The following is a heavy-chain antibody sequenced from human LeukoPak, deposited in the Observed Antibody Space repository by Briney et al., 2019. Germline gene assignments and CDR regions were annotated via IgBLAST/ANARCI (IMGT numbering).Heavy chain of an antibody. CDR1: GFTFGNFG. CDR2: INWNGGST. CDR3: ARAQTYGDSRLLLDY. J-gene: IGHJ4*02. V-gene: IGHV3-20*04. Sequence: RPAGSLRLSCAASGFTFGNFGMSWVRPAPGKGLEWVSGINWNGGSTGYADSVEGRFTISRDNAKNSQYLQMNSLRVEDTALYYCARAQTYGDSRLLLDYWGQGTLVTVSS. D-gene: IGHD2-21*02.